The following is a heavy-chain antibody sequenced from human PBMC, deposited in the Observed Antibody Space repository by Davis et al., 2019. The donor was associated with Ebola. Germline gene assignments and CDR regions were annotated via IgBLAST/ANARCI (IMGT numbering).Heavy chain of an antibody. CDR2: IHPGDGSA. Sequence: AASVKVSCKASGYTFTVYYMHWVRQAPGQGLEWMGIIHPGDGSATYAQKFQGRVTMTRDTSTSTVYMELSSLRSEDTAVYYCAREAGATDYWGQGTLVTASS. D-gene: IGHD1-26*01. J-gene: IGHJ4*02. V-gene: IGHV1-46*03. CDR3: AREAGATDY. CDR1: GYTFTVYY.